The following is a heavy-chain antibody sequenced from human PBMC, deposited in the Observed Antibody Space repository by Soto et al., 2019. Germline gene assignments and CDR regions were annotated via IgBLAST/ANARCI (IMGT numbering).Heavy chain of an antibody. V-gene: IGHV1-69*01. CDR3: ARGETDLGE. Sequence: QVQLVQSGAEVKKTGSSVKVSCKTSRDTFNKYAFNWVRQDPGQGLEWMGWIIPIFSSRNYAEKFQGRVTITADDSTSTAYMELRSLRFEDTAGYYCARGETDLGEWVQGTTVTVSS. CDR2: IIPIFSSR. J-gene: IGHJ6*02. CDR1: RDTFNKYA. D-gene: IGHD2-21*02.